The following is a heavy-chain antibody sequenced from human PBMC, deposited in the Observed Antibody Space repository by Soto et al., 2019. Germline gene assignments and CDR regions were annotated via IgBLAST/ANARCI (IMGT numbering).Heavy chain of an antibody. D-gene: IGHD6-19*01. J-gene: IGHJ4*02. CDR2: IYYSGST. Sequence: SETLSLTCTVSGGSISSSSYYWGWIRQPPGKGLEWIGSIYYSGSTYYNPSLKSRVTISVDTSKNQFSLKLSSVTAADTAVYYCARVGIAVAATFDYWGQGTLVTVSS. CDR3: ARVGIAVAATFDY. CDR1: GGSISSSSYY. V-gene: IGHV4-39*01.